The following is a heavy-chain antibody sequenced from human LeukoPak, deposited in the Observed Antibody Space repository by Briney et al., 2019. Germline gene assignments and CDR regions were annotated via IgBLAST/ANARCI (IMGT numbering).Heavy chain of an antibody. D-gene: IGHD4-4*01. J-gene: IGHJ6*02. CDR2: ISGSSSYI. CDR3: ASVLTTVTTGYYYGMDV. CDR1: GFTFSSYS. Sequence: GGSLRLSCAASGFTFSSYSMNWVRQAPGKGLEWVSSISGSSSYIYYADSVKGRFTISRDNAKNSLYLQMNSLRAEDTAVYYCASVLTTVTTGYYYGMDVWGQGTTVTVSS. V-gene: IGHV3-21*01.